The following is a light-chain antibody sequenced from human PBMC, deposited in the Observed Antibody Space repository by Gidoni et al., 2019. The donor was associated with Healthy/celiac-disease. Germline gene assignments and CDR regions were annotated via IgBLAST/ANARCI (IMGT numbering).Light chain of an antibody. CDR2: GAS. CDR3: QQYNNWPIT. CDR1: QSVSSN. J-gene: IGKJ5*01. V-gene: IGKV3-15*01. Sequence: PATLSVSPGERATLSCRARQSVSSNLAWYQQKPGQAPRLLIYGASTRATGIPARFSGSGSGTEFTLTISSLQSEDFAVYYCQQYNNWPITFGQGTRLEIK.